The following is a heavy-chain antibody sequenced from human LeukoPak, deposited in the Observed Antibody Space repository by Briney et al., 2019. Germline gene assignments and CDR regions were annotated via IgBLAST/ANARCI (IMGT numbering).Heavy chain of an antibody. CDR1: GFTFTTYS. D-gene: IGHD1-1*01. J-gene: IGHJ3*01. CDR2: ISTRDTFI. V-gene: IGHV3-21*01. Sequence: GGSLRLSCEASGFTFTTYSMTWVRQTPGEGLEWVSSISTRDTFINYAVSVKGRFTISRDNDKNSLFLQMTSLRAEDTAMYYCARWKPLSEALDVGAKGQWSWSLQ. CDR3: ARWKPLSEALDV.